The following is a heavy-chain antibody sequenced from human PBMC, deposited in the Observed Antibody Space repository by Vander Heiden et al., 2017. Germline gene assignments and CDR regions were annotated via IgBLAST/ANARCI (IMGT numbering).Heavy chain of an antibody. V-gene: IGHV1-18*01. J-gene: IGHJ6*02. CDR3: ARETTVTTPFYYYYGMDV. CDR1: GYTFTSYG. D-gene: IGHD4-17*01. Sequence: QVQLVQSGAEVKNPGAAVKASCKASGYTFTSYGISRVRQAPGQGLEWMGWISAYNGNTNYAQKLKGRVTMTTDTSTSTAYMELRSLRSDDTAVYYCARETTVTTPFYYYYGMDVWGQGTTVTVSS. CDR2: ISAYNGNT.